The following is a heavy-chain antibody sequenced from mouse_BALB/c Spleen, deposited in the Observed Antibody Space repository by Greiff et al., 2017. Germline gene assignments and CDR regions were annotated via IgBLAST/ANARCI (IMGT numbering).Heavy chain of an antibody. V-gene: IGHV5-17*02. D-gene: IGHD2-1*01. CDR2: ISSGSSTI. CDR3: AREMWGNYDY. J-gene: IGHJ2*01. Sequence: EVKLMESGGGLVQPGGSRKLSCAASGFTFSSFGMHWVRQAPEKGLEWVAYISSGSSTIYYADTVKGRFTISRDNPKNTLFLQMTSLRSEDTAMYYCAREMWGNYDYWGQGTTLTVSS. CDR1: GFTFSSFG.